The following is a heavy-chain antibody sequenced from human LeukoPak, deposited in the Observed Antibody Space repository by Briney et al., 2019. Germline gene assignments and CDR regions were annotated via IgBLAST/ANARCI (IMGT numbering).Heavy chain of an antibody. J-gene: IGHJ5*02. CDR1: GGSISSSSYY. V-gene: IGHV4-39*01. CDR3: ARGEGIAVASWFDP. D-gene: IGHD6-19*01. Sequence: SETLSLTCTVSGGSISSSSYYWGWIRQPPGKGLEWIGGIYYSGSTYYNPSLKSRVTISVDTSKNQFSLKLSSVTAADTAVYYRARGEGIAVASWFDPWGQGTLVTVSS. CDR2: IYYSGST.